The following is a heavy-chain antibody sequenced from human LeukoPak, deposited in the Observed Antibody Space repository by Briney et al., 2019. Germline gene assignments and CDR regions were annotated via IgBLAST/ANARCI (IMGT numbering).Heavy chain of an antibody. CDR3: ARDQGVGAPNAFDI. D-gene: IGHD1-26*01. CDR1: GFTFSSYA. V-gene: IGHV3-30-3*01. Sequence: PGRSLRLSCAASGFTFSSYAMHWVRQAPGKGLEWVAVISYDGSNKYYADSVKGRFTISRDNSKNTLYLQMNSLRAEDTAVYYCARDQGVGAPNAFDIWGQGTMVTVSS. J-gene: IGHJ3*02. CDR2: ISYDGSNK.